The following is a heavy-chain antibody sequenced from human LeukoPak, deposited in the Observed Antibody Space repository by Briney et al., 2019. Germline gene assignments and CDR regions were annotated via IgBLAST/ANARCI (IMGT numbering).Heavy chain of an antibody. D-gene: IGHD2-2*02. V-gene: IGHV3-43*01. J-gene: IGHJ4*02. Sequence: GSLRLSCAASGFTFGDYTMHWVRQTPGKGLEWVSLISWDGADTYYADSVKGRFTISRDNSKNSLYLQMNSLRPDDTALYYCAKDSANTYLPDYWGQGTLVTVSS. CDR2: ISWDGADT. CDR1: GFTFGDYT. CDR3: AKDSANTYLPDY.